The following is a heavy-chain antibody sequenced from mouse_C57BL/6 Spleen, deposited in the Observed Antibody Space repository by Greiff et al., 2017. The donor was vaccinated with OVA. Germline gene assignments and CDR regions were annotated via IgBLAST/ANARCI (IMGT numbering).Heavy chain of an antibody. Sequence: QVQLQQPGAELVRPGSSVKLSCKASGYTFTSYWMDWVKQRPGQGLEWIGNIYPSDSETHYNQKFKDKATLTVDKSSSTASMQLSSLTSEDSAVYYCARPYDYDSKSWFAYWGQGTLVTVSA. CDR1: GYTFTSYW. V-gene: IGHV1-61*01. CDR3: ARPYDYDSKSWFAY. J-gene: IGHJ3*01. CDR2: IYPSDSET. D-gene: IGHD2-4*01.